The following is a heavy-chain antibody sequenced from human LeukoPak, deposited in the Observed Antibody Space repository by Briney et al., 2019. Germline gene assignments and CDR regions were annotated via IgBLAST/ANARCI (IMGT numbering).Heavy chain of an antibody. V-gene: IGHV1-18*01. J-gene: IGHJ4*02. CDR3: ATDNYSYGSDY. CDR1: GYTFTSYG. Sequence: ASVKVSCKASGYTFTSYGISWVRQAPGQGLEWMGWISAYNGNTNYAPKLQGRVTMTTDTSTSTAYMELRSLRSEDTAVYYCATDNYSYGSDYWGQGTLVTVSS. D-gene: IGHD5-18*01. CDR2: ISAYNGNT.